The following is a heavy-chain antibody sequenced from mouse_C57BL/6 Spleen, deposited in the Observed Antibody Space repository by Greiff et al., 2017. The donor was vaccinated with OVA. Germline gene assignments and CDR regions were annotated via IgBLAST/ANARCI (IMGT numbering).Heavy chain of an antibody. D-gene: IGHD1-1*01. CDR1: GYTFTDYY. Sequence: EVQLQQSGPELVKPGASVKISCKASGYTFTDYYMNWVKQSHGKSLEWIGDINPNNGGTSYNQKFKGKATLTVDKSSSTAYMELRSLTSEDSAVYYCARGGHYYGSSYVEYFDVWGTGTTVTVSS. J-gene: IGHJ1*03. CDR2: INPNNGGT. CDR3: ARGGHYYGSSYVEYFDV. V-gene: IGHV1-26*01.